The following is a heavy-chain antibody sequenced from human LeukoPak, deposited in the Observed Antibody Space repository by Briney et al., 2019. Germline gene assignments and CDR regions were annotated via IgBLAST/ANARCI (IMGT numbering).Heavy chain of an antibody. Sequence: GGSLRLSCAASGFTFSDYYMSWIRQAPGKGLEWVSYISSSGSTIYYADSVKGRFTISRDNAKNSLYLQMNSLRADETAVYYCVRIVTDDTAHWYFDLWGRGTLVTVSS. J-gene: IGHJ2*01. V-gene: IGHV3-11*04. D-gene: IGHD5-18*01. CDR2: ISSSGSTI. CDR3: VRIVTDDTAHWYFDL. CDR1: GFTFSDYY.